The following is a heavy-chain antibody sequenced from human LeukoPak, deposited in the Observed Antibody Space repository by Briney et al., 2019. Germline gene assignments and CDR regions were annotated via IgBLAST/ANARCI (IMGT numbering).Heavy chain of an antibody. CDR3: ARTSPRAATFDY. V-gene: IGHV4-4*07. CDR2: IYTSGTT. CDR1: GGSINSYY. D-gene: IGHD2-15*01. J-gene: IGHJ4*02. Sequence: PPETLSLTCAVSGGSINSYYWSWIRQPAGKGLEWIGRIYTSGTTIYNPSLKSRVTMSVDTSKNQFSLNLNSVTAADTAVYYCARTSPRAATFDYWGQGTLVTVSS.